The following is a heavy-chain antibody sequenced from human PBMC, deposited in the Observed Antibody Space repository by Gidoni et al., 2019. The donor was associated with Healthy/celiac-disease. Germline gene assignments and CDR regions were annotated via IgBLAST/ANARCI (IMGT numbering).Heavy chain of an antibody. V-gene: IGHV4-39*01. CDR1: GGAISSSSYY. CDR3: ARHITQVVRGVPPNWFYP. D-gene: IGHD3-10*01. J-gene: IGHJ5*02. Sequence: QLQLQESGSGLVKTSETLSLTCTVAGGAISSSSYYWGWVRQPPGMGLEWIGIIYSSWSTYYNPSLKSRVTISLDTSHNQFSLKLSSVTAADTALYYCARHITQVVRGVPPNWFYPCGQGTLVTVSS. CDR2: IYSSWST.